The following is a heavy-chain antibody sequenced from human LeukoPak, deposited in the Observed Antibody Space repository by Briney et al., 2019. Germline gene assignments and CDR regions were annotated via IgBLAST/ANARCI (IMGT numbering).Heavy chain of an antibody. CDR1: GFTFSRYA. V-gene: IGHV3-64D*09. CDR3: VKDVGGSYAFDY. J-gene: IGHJ4*02. D-gene: IGHD1-26*01. Sequence: GGSLRLSCSAPGFTFSRYAMHWVRQAPGKGLEYVSGINDNGGRTHYGDSVKGRFSISRDNSKNTLHLQMSTLRAEDTALYYCVKDVGGSYAFDYWGQGILVTVAS. CDR2: INDNGGRT.